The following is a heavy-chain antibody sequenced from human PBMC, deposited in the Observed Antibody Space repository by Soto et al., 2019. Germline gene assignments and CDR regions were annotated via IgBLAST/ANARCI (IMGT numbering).Heavy chain of an antibody. CDR3: ATPRMESRDAFDI. J-gene: IGHJ3*02. V-gene: IGHV3-53*01. CDR1: GFTVSSNY. CDR2: IYSGAGT. Sequence: HPGGSLRLSCAASGFTVSSNYVIWVRQAPGKGLEWVSVIYSGAGTYYADSVKGRFTISRDNSKNTVYLQMNSLRAEDTALYYCATPRMESRDAFDIWGQGTMVTVSS. D-gene: IGHD1-1*01.